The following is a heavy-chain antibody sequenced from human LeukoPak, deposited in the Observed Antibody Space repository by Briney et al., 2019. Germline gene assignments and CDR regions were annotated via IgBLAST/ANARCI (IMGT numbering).Heavy chain of an antibody. D-gene: IGHD4-23*01. Sequence: ASVKVSCKASGYTFTGYYMHWVRQAPGQGLEWMGWINPNSGGTNYAQKFQGRVTMTRDTSISTAYMELSKLRSDDTAVYYCARDAVDYGGNPCYFDYWGQGTLVTVSS. V-gene: IGHV1-2*02. CDR3: ARDAVDYGGNPCYFDY. CDR2: INPNSGGT. CDR1: GYTFTGYY. J-gene: IGHJ4*02.